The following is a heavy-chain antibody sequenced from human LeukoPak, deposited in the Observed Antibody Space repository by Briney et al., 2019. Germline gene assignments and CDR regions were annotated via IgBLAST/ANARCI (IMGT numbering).Heavy chain of an antibody. Sequence: GASVKVSCKASGYTFTSYDINWVRQATGQGLEWMGWMNPNSGGTNYAQKFQGRVTMTRDTSISTAYMELSRLRSDDTAVYYCARGGLQYYYDSSGYSANWGQGTLVTVSS. V-gene: IGHV1-2*02. D-gene: IGHD3-22*01. CDR3: ARGGLQYYYDSSGYSAN. CDR1: GYTFTSYD. J-gene: IGHJ4*02. CDR2: MNPNSGGT.